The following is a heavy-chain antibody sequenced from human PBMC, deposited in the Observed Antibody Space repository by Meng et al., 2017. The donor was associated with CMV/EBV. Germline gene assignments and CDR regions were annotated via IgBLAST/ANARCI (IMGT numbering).Heavy chain of an antibody. V-gene: IGHV5-51*01. J-gene: IGHJ3*02. Sequence: GGSLRLPCKGSGYKFINHWIGWVRQMPGKGLEWMGMIYPGDSDTRYSPSFQGQVTISADKSISTAYLQWPSLKASDNAMYYCARLGGDGYLDAFDIWGQGTVVTVSS. CDR3: ARLGGDGYLDAFDI. D-gene: IGHD5-24*01. CDR1: GYKFINHW. CDR2: IYPGDSDT.